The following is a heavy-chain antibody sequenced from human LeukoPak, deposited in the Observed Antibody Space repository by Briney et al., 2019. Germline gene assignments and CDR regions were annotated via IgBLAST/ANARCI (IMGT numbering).Heavy chain of an antibody. V-gene: IGHV4-59*12. CDR1: GGSISSYY. CDR3: ARXRXDDSSGYYYHYFYYMDV. D-gene: IGHD3-22*01. Sequence: SETLSLTCTVSGGSISSYYWSWIRQPPGKGLEWIGYIYYSGSTNYNPSLKSRVTISVDTSKNQFSLKLSSVTAADTAVYYCARXRXDDSSGYYYHYFYYMDVWGKGTTVTVSS. CDR2: IYYSGST. J-gene: IGHJ6*03.